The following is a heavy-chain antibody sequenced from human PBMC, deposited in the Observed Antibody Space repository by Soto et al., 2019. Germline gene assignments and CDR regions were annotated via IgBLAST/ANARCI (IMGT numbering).Heavy chain of an antibody. CDR3: AKEYSSGWYYFDY. V-gene: IGHV3-30*18. J-gene: IGHJ4*02. Sequence: GGSLRLSCAASGFTFSSYGMHGVRQAPGKGLEWVAVISYDGSNKYYADSVKGRFTISRDNSKNTLYLQMNSLRAEDTAVYYCAKEYSSGWYYFDYWGQGTLVTVSS. CDR1: GFTFSSYG. CDR2: ISYDGSNK. D-gene: IGHD6-19*01.